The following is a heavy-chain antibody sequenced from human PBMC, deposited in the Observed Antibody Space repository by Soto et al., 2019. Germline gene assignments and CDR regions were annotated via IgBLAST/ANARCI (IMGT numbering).Heavy chain of an antibody. D-gene: IGHD6-13*01. CDR2: ISGSGGST. Sequence: EVQLLESGGGLVQPGGSLRLSCAASGFTFSSYAMSWVRQAPGKGLVWVSAISGSGGSTYYADSVKGRFTISRDSSKNTLDLQMNSLRAEDTAVYYCAMAGGIATAGAFNYWGQGTLVTVSS. J-gene: IGHJ4*02. CDR1: GFTFSSYA. CDR3: AMAGGIATAGAFNY. V-gene: IGHV3-23*01.